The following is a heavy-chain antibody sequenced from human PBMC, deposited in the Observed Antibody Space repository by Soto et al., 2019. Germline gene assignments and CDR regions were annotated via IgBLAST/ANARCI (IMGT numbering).Heavy chain of an antibody. V-gene: IGHV3-30*03. J-gene: IGHJ4*02. CDR1: GFTFSSYG. CDR2: ISYDGSNK. Sequence: PGGSLRLSCAASGFTFSSYGMHWVRQAPGKGLEWVAVISYDGSNKYYADSVKGRFTISRDNSKNTLYLQMNSLRAEDTAVYYCAVPHSSGSWRYFDYWGQGTLVTVSS. CDR3: AVPHSSGSWRYFDY. D-gene: IGHD3-22*01.